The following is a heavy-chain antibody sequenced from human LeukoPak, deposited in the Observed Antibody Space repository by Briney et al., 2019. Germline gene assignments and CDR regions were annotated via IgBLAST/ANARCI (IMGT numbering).Heavy chain of an antibody. CDR1: GGSINSYY. CDR2: VDYSGST. D-gene: IGHD4-17*01. V-gene: IGHV4-59*08. CDR3: ARSWGYGDYGGFFDY. Sequence: PSETLSLTCTVSGGSINSYYWSWIRQPPGKGLEYIGYVDYSGSTSHNPSLKSRVTISVDTSKDQLSLRLTSVTASDTAVYYCARSWGYGDYGGFFDYWGQGTLVTVSS. J-gene: IGHJ4*02.